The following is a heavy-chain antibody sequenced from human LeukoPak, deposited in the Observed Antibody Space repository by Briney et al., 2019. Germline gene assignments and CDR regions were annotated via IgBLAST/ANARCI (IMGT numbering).Heavy chain of an antibody. J-gene: IGHJ4*02. CDR2: IYYSGST. D-gene: IGHD3-10*01. CDR3: ARQIGGLLWFGELRY. Sequence: PSETLSLTCTVSGGSISSSSYYWGWIRQPPGKGLEWIGSIYYSGSTYYNPSLKSRVTISVDTSKNQFSLKLSSVTAADTAVYYCARQIGGLLWFGELRYWGQGTLVTVSS. CDR1: GGSISSSSYY. V-gene: IGHV4-39*01.